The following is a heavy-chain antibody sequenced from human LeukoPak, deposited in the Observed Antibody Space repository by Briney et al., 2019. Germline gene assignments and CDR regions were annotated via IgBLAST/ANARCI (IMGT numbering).Heavy chain of an antibody. D-gene: IGHD3-10*01. CDR3: ARFLYGSGNDY. CDR2: IHYSGST. V-gene: IGHV4-59*01. J-gene: IGHJ4*02. Sequence: SETLSLTCTVSGGSISNYYWSWIRQPPGKGLEWIGYIHYSGSTDYNPSLRSRVTISLDTSKNQFSLILSSVTAADTAMYYCARFLYGSGNDYWGQGTLVTVSS. CDR1: GGSISNYY.